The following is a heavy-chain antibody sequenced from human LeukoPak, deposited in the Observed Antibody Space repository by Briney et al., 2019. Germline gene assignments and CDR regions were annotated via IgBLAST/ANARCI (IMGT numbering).Heavy chain of an antibody. J-gene: IGHJ4*02. CDR1: GLTFSSYS. D-gene: IGHD3-22*01. V-gene: IGHV3-21*01. Sequence: GGSLRLSCAASGLTFSSYSMNWVRQAPGKGLEWVSSISSSSGYKYYADSVKGRFTISRDNAKNSLYLQMNSLRAEDTAVYYCARENYYDSSGYDYWGQGTLVTVSS. CDR2: ISSSSGYK. CDR3: ARENYYDSSGYDY.